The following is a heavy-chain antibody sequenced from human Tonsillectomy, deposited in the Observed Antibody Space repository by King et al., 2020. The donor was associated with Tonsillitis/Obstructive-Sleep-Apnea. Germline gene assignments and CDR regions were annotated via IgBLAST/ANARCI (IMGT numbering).Heavy chain of an antibody. CDR2: MNSDGSST. Sequence: VQLVESGGGLVQPGGSLRLSCAASGFTFSSYWMHWVREAPRKGLLWVSRMNSDGSSTSYADSVKGRFTISRDNAKNTLYLQMNSLRAEDTAVYYCATDDYGATGDAFDIWGQGTMVTVSS. D-gene: IGHD4-17*01. V-gene: IGHV3-74*01. CDR3: ATDDYGATGDAFDI. J-gene: IGHJ3*02. CDR1: GFTFSSYW.